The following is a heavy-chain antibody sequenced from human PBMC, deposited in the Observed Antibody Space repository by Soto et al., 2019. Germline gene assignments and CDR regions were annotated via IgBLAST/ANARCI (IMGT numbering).Heavy chain of an antibody. J-gene: IGHJ6*03. CDR3: AKDGGGYYYYYMDV. D-gene: IGHD2-15*01. Sequence: EVQLVESGGGLVQPGRSLRLSCAASGFTFDDYAMHWVRQAPGKGLEWVSGISCNSGSIGYADSVKGRFTISRDNAKNSLYLQMNSLRAEDTALYYCAKDGGGYYYYYMDVWGKGTTVTVSS. V-gene: IGHV3-9*01. CDR1: GFTFDDYA. CDR2: ISCNSGSI.